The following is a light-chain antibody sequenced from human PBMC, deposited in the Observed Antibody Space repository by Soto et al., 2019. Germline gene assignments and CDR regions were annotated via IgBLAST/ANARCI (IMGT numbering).Light chain of an antibody. CDR2: AAS. CDR3: QQSYSTPLT. V-gene: IGKV1-39*01. CDR1: QSISRY. Sequence: DIPMTQSPSSLSASVGDRVTITCRASQSISRYLHWYQQKPGKAPKLLIYAASSLQSGVPSRFSGSGSGTDFTLTISSLQPEDFATYYCQQSYSTPLTFGGGTKVEIK. J-gene: IGKJ4*01.